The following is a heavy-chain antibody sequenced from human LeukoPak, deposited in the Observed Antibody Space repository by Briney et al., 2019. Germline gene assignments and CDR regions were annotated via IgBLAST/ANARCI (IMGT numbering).Heavy chain of an antibody. CDR2: IRHSGVDS. CDR1: RFSFSDYT. Sequence: PGGSLRLSCAASRFSFSDYTMSWVRQLPGKGLEWVSGIRHSGVDSSYVDSVKGRFTISRDNSKNMLYLQMNSLRDDDTGVYYCARDRRATPMYFFDFWGQGTPVTVSS. J-gene: IGHJ4*02. D-gene: IGHD2-15*01. CDR3: ARDRRATPMYFFDF. V-gene: IGHV3-23*01.